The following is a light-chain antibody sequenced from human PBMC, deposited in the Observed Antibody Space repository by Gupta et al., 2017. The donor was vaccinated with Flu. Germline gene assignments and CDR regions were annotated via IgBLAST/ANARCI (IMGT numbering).Light chain of an antibody. J-gene: IGLJ1*01. CDR3: QSYDSSLSGYYV. Sequence: QSVLTQPPSVSGAPGQRVTISCTGRSSNIGANYHVHWYQQLPGTAPNLLIYSNSNRPLGVPDRFSASKSGTSASLAITGLQAEDEADYYCQSYDSSLSGYYVFGTGTKVTVL. CDR2: SNS. CDR1: SSNIGANYH. V-gene: IGLV1-40*01.